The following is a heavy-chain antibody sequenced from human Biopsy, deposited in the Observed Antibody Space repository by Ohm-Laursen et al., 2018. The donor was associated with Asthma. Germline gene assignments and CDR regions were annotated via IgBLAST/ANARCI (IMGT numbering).Heavy chain of an antibody. D-gene: IGHD6-13*01. CDR2: IYYSGTT. Sequence: TLSLTCSLSSGSGGYMRSGNYYWGWIRQPPGKGLEWIGSIYYSGTTYYNPSLESRVTVSADTSKNRFSLKLTSVTAADTAVYYCVRGSSSWHHGPFHYYYGLDVWGQGTTVTVSS. CDR3: VRGSSSWHHGPFHYYYGLDV. J-gene: IGHJ6*02. CDR1: SGSGGYMRSGNYY. V-gene: IGHV4-39*01.